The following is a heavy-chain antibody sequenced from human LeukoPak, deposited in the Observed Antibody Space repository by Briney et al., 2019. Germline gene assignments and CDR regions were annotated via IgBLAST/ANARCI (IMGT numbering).Heavy chain of an antibody. J-gene: IGHJ4*02. Sequence: PSETLSLTCAVYGRSFSGYYWSWIRQPPGKGLEWIASVHYSGATYYNPSLKSRVIISVDTSKNQFSLKLNSVTAADTAVYYCATSSTWYVDDYWGQGTLVTVSS. V-gene: IGHV4-34*01. CDR3: ATSSTWYVDDY. D-gene: IGHD6-13*01. CDR1: GRSFSGYY. CDR2: VHYSGAT.